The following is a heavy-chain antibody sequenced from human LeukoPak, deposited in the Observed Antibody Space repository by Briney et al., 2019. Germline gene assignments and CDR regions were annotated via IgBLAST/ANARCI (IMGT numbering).Heavy chain of an antibody. CDR3: ARVMKYDQDYDFWSGYCSLSYDY. CDR1: GGSISSSSYY. Sequence: SETLSLTCTVSGGSISSSSYYWGWIRQPPGKGLEWIGSIYYSGSTYYNPSLKSRVTISVDTSKNQFSLKLSSVTAADTAVYYCARVMKYDQDYDFWSGYCSLSYDYWGQGTLVTVSS. V-gene: IGHV4-39*07. CDR2: IYYSGST. J-gene: IGHJ4*02. D-gene: IGHD3-3*01.